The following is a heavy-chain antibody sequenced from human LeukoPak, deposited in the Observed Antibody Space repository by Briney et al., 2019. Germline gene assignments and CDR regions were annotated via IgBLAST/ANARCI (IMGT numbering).Heavy chain of an antibody. Sequence: GGSLRLSCAASGFTVSSNYMSWVRQAPGKGLEWVSVIYSGGSTYYADSVKGRFTISRDNSKNTLYLQMNSLRAEDTAVYYCAKEGGYSSGWYLDYWGQGTLVTVSS. D-gene: IGHD6-19*01. CDR3: AKEGGYSSGWYLDY. CDR2: IYSGGST. CDR1: GFTVSSNY. V-gene: IGHV3-53*01. J-gene: IGHJ4*02.